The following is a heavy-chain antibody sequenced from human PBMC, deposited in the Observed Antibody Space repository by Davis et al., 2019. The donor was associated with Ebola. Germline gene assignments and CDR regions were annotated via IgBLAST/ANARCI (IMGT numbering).Heavy chain of an antibody. CDR1: GGTFSSYT. Sequence: SVKVSCKASGGTFSSYTISWVRQAPGQGLEWMGRIIPILGIANYAQKFQGRVTITADKSTSTAYMELSSLRSEDTAVYYCAREYVVVVAATDYWYYGMDVWGKGTTVTVSS. D-gene: IGHD2-15*01. CDR2: IIPILGIA. CDR3: AREYVVVVAATDYWYYGMDV. V-gene: IGHV1-69*04. J-gene: IGHJ6*04.